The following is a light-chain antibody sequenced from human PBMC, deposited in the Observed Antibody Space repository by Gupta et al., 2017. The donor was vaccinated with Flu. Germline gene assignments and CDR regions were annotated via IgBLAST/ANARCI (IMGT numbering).Light chain of an antibody. Sequence: KATISCSGSSSNIGNNYVSWYQQLPGTTPKLLIYDNNKRPSGIPDRFSGSKSGTSATLGITGLQTGDEADYYCGTWDSRLSAAVFGGGTKLTVL. CDR3: GTWDSRLSAAV. CDR1: SSNIGNNY. J-gene: IGLJ7*01. V-gene: IGLV1-51*01. CDR2: DNN.